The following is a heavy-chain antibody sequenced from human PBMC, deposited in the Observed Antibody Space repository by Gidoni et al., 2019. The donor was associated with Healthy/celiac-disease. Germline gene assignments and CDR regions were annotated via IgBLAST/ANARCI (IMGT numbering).Heavy chain of an antibody. Sequence: EVQLLESGGGLVQPGGSLSLSCAASGFTFRSYAMSWVRQAPGKGLEWVSAISGSGGSTYYADSVKGRFTISRDNSKNTLYLQMNSLRAEDTAVYYCAKGGMERRSVYYFDYWGQGTLVTVSS. CDR1: GFTFRSYA. V-gene: IGHV3-23*01. J-gene: IGHJ4*02. CDR2: ISGSGGST. CDR3: AKGGMERRSVYYFDY. D-gene: IGHD1-1*01.